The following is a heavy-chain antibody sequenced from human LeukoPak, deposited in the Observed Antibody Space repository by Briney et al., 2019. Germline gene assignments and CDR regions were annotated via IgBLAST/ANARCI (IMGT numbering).Heavy chain of an antibody. CDR3: ARMVGQLIEYYFDY. CDR1: GGSISGYY. V-gene: IGHV4-59*08. Sequence: SETLSLTCSVSGGSISGYYWSWIRQPPGKGLEWIGYIYYSGTTIYNPSLKSRLTISLDTSKNQFSLNLSSVTAADTAVYYCARMVGQLIEYYFDYWGRGTLVTVSS. CDR2: IYYSGTT. D-gene: IGHD1/OR15-1a*01. J-gene: IGHJ4*02.